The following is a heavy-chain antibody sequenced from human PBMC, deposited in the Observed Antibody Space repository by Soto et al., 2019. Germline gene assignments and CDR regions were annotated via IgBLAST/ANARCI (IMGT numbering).Heavy chain of an antibody. CDR1: GFTFSGSA. CDR3: TSLQVSYYYPIVDY. J-gene: IGHJ4*02. D-gene: IGHD3-22*01. V-gene: IGHV3-73*01. Sequence: GGSLRLSCAASGFTFSGSAMHWVRQASGKGLEWVGRIRSKANSYATAYAASVKGRFTISRDDSKNTAYLQMNSLKTEDTAVYYCTSLQVSYYYPIVDYWGQGTLVTVSS. CDR2: IRSKANSYAT.